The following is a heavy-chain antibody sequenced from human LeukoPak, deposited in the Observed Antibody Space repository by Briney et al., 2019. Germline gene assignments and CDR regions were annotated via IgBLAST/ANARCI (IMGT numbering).Heavy chain of an antibody. Sequence: SETLPLTCTVSGGSISSGDYYWRWIRQPPGKGLEWIGYIYYSGSTYYNPSLKSRVTISVDTSKNQFSLKLSSVTAADTAVYYCARVLGLRFLEWLTFDYWGQGTLVTVSS. D-gene: IGHD3-3*01. CDR1: GGSISSGDYY. CDR3: ARVLGLRFLEWLTFDY. J-gene: IGHJ4*02. V-gene: IGHV4-30-4*01. CDR2: IYYSGST.